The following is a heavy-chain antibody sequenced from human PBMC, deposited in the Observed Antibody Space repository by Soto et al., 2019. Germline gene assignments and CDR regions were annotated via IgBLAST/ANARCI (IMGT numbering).Heavy chain of an antibody. Sequence: ASVKVSCKASGYTFTSYYMHWVRQAPGQGLEWMGIINPSGGSTSYAQKFQGRVTMTRDTSTSTVYMELSSLRSEDTAVYYCARDFGIQLCFHQWFDPWGQGTLVTVSS. CDR1: GYTFTSYY. J-gene: IGHJ5*02. CDR2: INPSGGST. CDR3: ARDFGIQLCFHQWFDP. V-gene: IGHV1-46*01. D-gene: IGHD5-18*01.